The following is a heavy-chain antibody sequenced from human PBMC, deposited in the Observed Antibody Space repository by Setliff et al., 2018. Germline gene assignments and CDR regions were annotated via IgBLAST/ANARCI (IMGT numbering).Heavy chain of an antibody. CDR2: IYYSGST. J-gene: IGHJ4*02. D-gene: IGHD4-17*01. Sequence: PSETLSLTCTVSGGYIRSFHWSWIRQPPGKGLEWIGYIYYSGSTNYNPSLKSRVTISVDTSKNQFSLKLSSVTAAGTAVYYCARFYGDYQFDYWGQGTLVTVSS. CDR3: ARFYGDYQFDY. V-gene: IGHV4-59*08. CDR1: GGYIRSFH.